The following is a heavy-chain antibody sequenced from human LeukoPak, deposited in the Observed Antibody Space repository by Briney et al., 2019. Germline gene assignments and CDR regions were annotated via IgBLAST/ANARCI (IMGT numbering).Heavy chain of an antibody. Sequence: SETLSLTCTVYGGSICSYHWMWLRQPPGKGLEGIGHIYYSGSTNYNPSLKSRVTISVDTSKNQFSLKLSSVTAADTAVFYCARLLWFGDLAPRFDPWGQGTLVTVSS. CDR3: ARLLWFGDLAPRFDP. CDR1: GGSICSYH. CDR2: IYYSGST. J-gene: IGHJ5*02. V-gene: IGHV4-59*08. D-gene: IGHD3-10*01.